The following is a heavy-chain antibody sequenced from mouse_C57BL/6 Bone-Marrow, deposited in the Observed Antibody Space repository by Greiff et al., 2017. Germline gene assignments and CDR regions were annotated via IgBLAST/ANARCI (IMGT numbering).Heavy chain of an antibody. CDR2: INPYNGGT. Sequence: EVQLQQSGPVLVKPGASVKMSCKASGYTFTDYYMNWVKQSHGKSLEWIGVINPYNGGTSYNQKFKGKATLTVDKSSSTAYMELNSLTSEDSAVYYCARARYGNYVAMDYWGQGTSVTVSS. J-gene: IGHJ4*01. D-gene: IGHD2-10*02. CDR3: ARARYGNYVAMDY. CDR1: GYTFTDYY. V-gene: IGHV1-19*01.